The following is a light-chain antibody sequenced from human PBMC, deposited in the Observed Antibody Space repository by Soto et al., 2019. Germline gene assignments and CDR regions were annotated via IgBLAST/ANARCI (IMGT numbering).Light chain of an antibody. Sequence: DIQMTQSPSSLSASLGDRVTITCRASQSINNYLNWYQQEEGKAPKLLIYAATSLQSGVPSRFSGSGSGTEFTLTTSSLQPGDFATYYCQQSYNSPYTFGLGTK. CDR3: QQSYNSPYT. CDR1: QSINNY. V-gene: IGKV1-39*01. J-gene: IGKJ2*01. CDR2: AAT.